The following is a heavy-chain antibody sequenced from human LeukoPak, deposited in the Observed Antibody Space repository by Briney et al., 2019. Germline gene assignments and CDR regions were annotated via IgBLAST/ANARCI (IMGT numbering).Heavy chain of an antibody. V-gene: IGHV4-4*02. CDR3: ARDTKSGSAWYFDY. CDR1: GDSISSNNL. D-gene: IGHD2-15*01. CDR2: THHSGKK. Sequence: SESLSLTCAASGDSISSNNLWNWLRQPPGKGVEWIGETHHSGKKNYNPSLKSRVTISGDKSKNQLSLELSSVTAADTAVYYCARDTKSGSAWYFDYWGEGALVTVFS. J-gene: IGHJ4*02.